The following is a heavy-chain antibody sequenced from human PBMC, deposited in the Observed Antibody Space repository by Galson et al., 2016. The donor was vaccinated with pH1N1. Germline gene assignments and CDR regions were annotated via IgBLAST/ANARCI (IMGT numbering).Heavy chain of an antibody. D-gene: IGHD3-16*01. Sequence: PALVKPTQTFTLTCTFSGISDMRVSWFRQPPGKALEWLARIDWDDEKFYSPSLKTRLTISKDTSRTQVVLIMTNMAPVDTATYYCAHQPSGEGFAPWGQGILVTVSS. CDR1: GISDMR. J-gene: IGHJ5*01. CDR2: IDWDDEK. CDR3: AHQPSGEGFAP. V-gene: IGHV2-70*04.